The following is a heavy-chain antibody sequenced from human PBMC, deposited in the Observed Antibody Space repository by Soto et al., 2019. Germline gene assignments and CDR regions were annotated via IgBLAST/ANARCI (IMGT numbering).Heavy chain of an antibody. CDR1: GGSFSGYY. CDR3: ARGRYDFWSGYYREWFDP. D-gene: IGHD3-3*01. J-gene: IGHJ5*02. CDR2: INHSGST. Sequence: SETLALTCAVYGGSFSGYYWSWIRQPPGKGLEWIGEINHSGSTNYNPSLKSRVTISVDTSKNQFSLKLSSVTAADTAVYYCARGRYDFWSGYYREWFDPWGQGTLVTFSS. V-gene: IGHV4-34*01.